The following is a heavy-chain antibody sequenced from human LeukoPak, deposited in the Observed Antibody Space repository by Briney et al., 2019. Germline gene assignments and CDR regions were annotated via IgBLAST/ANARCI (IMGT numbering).Heavy chain of an antibody. CDR2: IYYSGST. V-gene: IGHV4-59*01. J-gene: IGHJ4*02. D-gene: IGHD3-9*01. CDR1: GGSISSYY. CDR3: ARGDYDILTGYYTYFDY. Sequence: SETLSLTCTVSGGSISSYYWSWIRQPPGKGLEWIGYIYYSGSTNYNPSLKSRVTISVDTSKNQFSLKLSSVTAADTAVYYCARGDYDILTGYYTYFDYWGQGTLVTVSS.